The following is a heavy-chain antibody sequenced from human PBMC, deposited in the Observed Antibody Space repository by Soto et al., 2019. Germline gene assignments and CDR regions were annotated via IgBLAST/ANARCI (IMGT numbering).Heavy chain of an antibody. CDR1: SGSISIND. Sequence: PSESLYLACTVSSGSISINDWSWIRKPPGKGLEWIGYIFHSGSTNYNPSLKSRVTISLDTSKNQFSLKLSSVTAADTAMYYCARDRGDRNDYYYGVDGWGQGTTVTVSS. J-gene: IGHJ6*02. D-gene: IGHD7-27*01. V-gene: IGHV4-59*01. CDR3: ARDRGDRNDYYYGVDG. CDR2: IFHSGST.